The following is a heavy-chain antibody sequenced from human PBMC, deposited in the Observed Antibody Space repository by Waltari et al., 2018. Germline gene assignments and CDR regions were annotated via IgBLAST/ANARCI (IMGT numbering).Heavy chain of an antibody. V-gene: IGHV4-59*01. CDR3: AIDRGYQDY. CDR2: LYSSGST. CDR1: GGSISSYS. Sequence: QVQLQESGPGLVKPSETLSLTCTVSGGSISSYSWSWIRQPPGKGLEWIGSLYSSGSTNYHPSLESRVIISVDTSKNQFALKVRSMTAADTAVYYCAIDRGYQDYWGQGTLVTVSS. D-gene: IGHD3-10*01. J-gene: IGHJ4*02.